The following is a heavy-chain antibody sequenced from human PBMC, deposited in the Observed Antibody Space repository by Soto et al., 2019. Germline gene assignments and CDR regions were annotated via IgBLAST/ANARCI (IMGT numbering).Heavy chain of an antibody. D-gene: IGHD3-3*01. CDR3: ASYITIFGVVTGYFQH. V-gene: IGHV4-59*08. Sequence: PSETLSLTCTVSGGSISSYYWSWIRQPPGKGLEWIGYIYYSGSTNYNPSLKSRVTISVDTSKNQFSLRLSSVTAADTAVYYCASYITIFGVVTGYFQHWGQGTLVTV. J-gene: IGHJ1*01. CDR1: GGSISSYY. CDR2: IYYSGST.